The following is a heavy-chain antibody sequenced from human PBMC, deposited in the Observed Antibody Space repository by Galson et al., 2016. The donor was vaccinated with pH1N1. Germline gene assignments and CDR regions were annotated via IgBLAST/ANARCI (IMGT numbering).Heavy chain of an antibody. CDR3: ATSVEGSGSYYFDY. V-gene: IGHV1-2*06. J-gene: IGHJ4*02. CDR1: GYTFTDKY. D-gene: IGHD3-22*01. Sequence: SVKVSCKASGYTFTDKYLHWVRQAPGQGLEWMGRINPDSGDTRYTQKFQGRVTMTSDTSVTTAYMELTSVTYDDTAVYFCATSVEGSGSYYFDYWGQGTLVTVPS. CDR2: INPDSGDT.